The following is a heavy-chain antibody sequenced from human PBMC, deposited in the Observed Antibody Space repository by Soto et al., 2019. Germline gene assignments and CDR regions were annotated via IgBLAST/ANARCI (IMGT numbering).Heavy chain of an antibody. Sequence: ASVKVSCKASGGTFSPYTINWVRQAPGQGLEWMGRIIPFHGVTNYAQKFQARVTITADKSTSTAYMEMSGLRFEDTAMYYCARDFRYSCSSTSCPRSYYGMDVWGQGTTVTVSS. CDR3: ARDFRYSCSSTSCPRSYYGMDV. D-gene: IGHD2-2*01. CDR1: GGTFSPYT. CDR2: IIPFHGVT. V-gene: IGHV1-69*04. J-gene: IGHJ6*02.